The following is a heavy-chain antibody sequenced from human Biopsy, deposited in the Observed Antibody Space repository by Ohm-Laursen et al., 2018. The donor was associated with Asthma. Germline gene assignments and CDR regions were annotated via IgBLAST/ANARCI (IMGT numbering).Heavy chain of an antibody. CDR3: ASDFPKDYVRYNFQF. CDR2: IMTVFGTT. J-gene: IGHJ4*02. Sequence: ASVKVSCKAPGGTFSNFAISWVRQAPGQGLEWLGGIMTVFGTTNYAQKFQGKVTMTEDTSTDTAYMELSSLSSDDTAVYYCASDFPKDYVRYNFQFWGQGTLVTVSS. CDR1: GGTFSNFA. D-gene: IGHD4-17*01. V-gene: IGHV1-69*06.